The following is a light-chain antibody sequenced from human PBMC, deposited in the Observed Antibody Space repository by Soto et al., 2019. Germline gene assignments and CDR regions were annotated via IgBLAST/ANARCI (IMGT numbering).Light chain of an antibody. Sequence: QSALTQPPSASGSPGQSVTISCTGTSSDVGAFNYVSWYQQHPGKAPKLMIFEINKRPSGVPDRFSGSKSGSTASLTVSGLQAEDEADYYCSSYAGINIYVFGGGTQLTVL. V-gene: IGLV2-8*01. J-gene: IGLJ7*01. CDR3: SSYAGINIYV. CDR1: SSDVGAFNY. CDR2: EIN.